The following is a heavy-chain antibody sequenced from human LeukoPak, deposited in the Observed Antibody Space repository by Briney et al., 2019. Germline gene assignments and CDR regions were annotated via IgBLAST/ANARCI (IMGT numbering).Heavy chain of an antibody. Sequence: PSETLSLTCTVSGGSVSSGSYYWSWIRQPPVKGLEWIGYIYYSGSTNYNPSLKSRVPISVNTSKNQSSLKLSSVTAADTAVYYCASRRGYCSGGSCSSPYGKDVWGQGTTVTVSS. CDR1: GGSVSSGSYY. J-gene: IGHJ6*02. V-gene: IGHV4-61*01. CDR3: ASRRGYCSGGSCSSPYGKDV. D-gene: IGHD2-15*01. CDR2: IYYSGST.